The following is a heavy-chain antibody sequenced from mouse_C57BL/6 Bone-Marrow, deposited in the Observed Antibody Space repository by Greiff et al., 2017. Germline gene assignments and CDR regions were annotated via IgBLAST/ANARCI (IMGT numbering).Heavy chain of an antibody. CDR1: GYTFTSYW. CDR2: IDPSDSYT. J-gene: IGHJ1*03. V-gene: IGHV1-69*01. D-gene: IGHD6-1*01. CDR3: ARVGPHWCFDV. Sequence: VQLQQPGAELVMPGASVKLSCKASGYTFTSYWMHWVKQRPGQGLEWIGEIDPSDSYTNYNQKFKGKSTLTVDKSSSTAYMQLSSLTSEDSAVYYCARVGPHWCFDVWGTGTTVTVSS.